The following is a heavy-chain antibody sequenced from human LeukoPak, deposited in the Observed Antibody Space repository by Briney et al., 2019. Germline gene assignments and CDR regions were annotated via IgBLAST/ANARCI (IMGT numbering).Heavy chain of an antibody. CDR2: IIPILGIA. D-gene: IGHD3-22*01. J-gene: IGHJ3*02. CDR1: GGTFSSYA. Sequence: SVKVSCKASGGTFSSYAISWVRQAPGQGLEWMGRIIPILGIANYAQKFQGRVTITADKSTSTAYMELSSLRSEDTAVYYCGWEIVVVSAPFDIWGQGTMVTVSS. CDR3: GWEIVVVSAPFDI. V-gene: IGHV1-69*04.